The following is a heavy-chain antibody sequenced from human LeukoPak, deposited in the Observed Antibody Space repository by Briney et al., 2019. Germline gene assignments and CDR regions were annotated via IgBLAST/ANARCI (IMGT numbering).Heavy chain of an antibody. J-gene: IGHJ5*02. CDR3: AKVVRAVAGFVWGWFDP. CDR2: IRYDGSNK. V-gene: IGHV3-30*02. Sequence: GGSLRLSCAASGFTFSSYGMHWVRQAPGKGREWVAFIRYDGSNKYYADSVKGRFTISRENSKDTLYLQMNSLRGEDTAVYYCAKVVRAVAGFVWGWFDPWGQGTLVTVSS. CDR1: GFTFSSYG. D-gene: IGHD6-19*01.